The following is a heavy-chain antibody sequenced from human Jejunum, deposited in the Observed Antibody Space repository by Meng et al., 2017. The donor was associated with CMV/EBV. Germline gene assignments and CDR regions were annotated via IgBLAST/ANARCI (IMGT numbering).Heavy chain of an antibody. V-gene: IGHV6-1*01. D-gene: IGHD3-16*01. CDR2: TYYRSGWNI. Sequence: GGSVSRNNAAWHWIRQSPSRGLEWLGRTYYRSGWNIEYAVSVKSRITISPDTSNNQFSLQLNSLTPDDTAVYYCGRDIWGSPGEDWGQGTRGTVSS. J-gene: IGHJ4*02. CDR3: GRDIWGSPGED. CDR1: GGSVSRNNAA.